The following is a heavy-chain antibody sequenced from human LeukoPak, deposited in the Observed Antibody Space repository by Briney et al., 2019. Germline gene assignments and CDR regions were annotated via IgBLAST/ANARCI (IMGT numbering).Heavy chain of an antibody. Sequence: PGGSLTLSCAASGFTINDYGMSWVRQAPGKGLEWVSGINWNGGSTGYADSVKGRFTISRDNAKNSLYLQMNSLRADDTALYYCGGGVYKSCGLDFWGQGTLVTVSS. D-gene: IGHD3-22*01. CDR1: GFTINDYG. V-gene: IGHV3-20*04. CDR3: GGGVYKSCGLDF. CDR2: INWNGGST. J-gene: IGHJ4*02.